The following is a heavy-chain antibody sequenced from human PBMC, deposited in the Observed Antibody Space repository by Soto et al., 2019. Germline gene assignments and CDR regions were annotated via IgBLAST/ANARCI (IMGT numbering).Heavy chain of an antibody. V-gene: IGHV3-21*01. Sequence: EVQLVESGGGLVKPGGSLRLSCVASGFTFSGYSINWVRQAPGKGLEWVSYISGPSIYIYYADSVKGRFTISRDNAKSAVYLQMNSLRAEDTAVYYCGRGFRNAFNVWGQGTTVSVSS. J-gene: IGHJ6*02. CDR1: GFTFSGYS. CDR3: GRGFRNAFNV. CDR2: ISGPSIYI.